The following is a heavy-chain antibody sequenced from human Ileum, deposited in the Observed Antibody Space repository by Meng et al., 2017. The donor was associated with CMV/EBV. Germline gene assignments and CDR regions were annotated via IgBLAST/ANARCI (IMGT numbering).Heavy chain of an antibody. V-gene: IGHV2-5*01. D-gene: IGHD3-22*01. CDR2: IYWNDDK. CDR3: AHKRGVSTYYYDSSGYGSWFDP. CDR1: GVG. Sequence: GVGVGLVRQPPGKALEWLALIYWNDDKRYSPSLKSRLTITKDTSKNQVVLAMTNMDPVDTATYYCAHKRGVSTYYYDSSGYGSWFDPWGQGTLVTVSS. J-gene: IGHJ5*02.